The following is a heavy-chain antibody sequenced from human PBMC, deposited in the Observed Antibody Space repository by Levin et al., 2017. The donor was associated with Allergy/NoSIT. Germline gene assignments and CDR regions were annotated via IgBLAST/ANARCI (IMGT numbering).Heavy chain of an antibody. CDR1: GFTFSSYG. D-gene: IGHD5-24*01. V-gene: IGHV3-30*18. CDR3: AKDQRMATEGAFDI. Sequence: SCAASGFTFSSYGMHWVRQAPGKGLEWVAVISYDGSNKYYADSVKGRFTISRDNSKNTLYLQMNSLGAEDTAVYYCAKDQRMATEGAFDIWGQGTMVTVSS. CDR2: ISYDGSNK. J-gene: IGHJ3*02.